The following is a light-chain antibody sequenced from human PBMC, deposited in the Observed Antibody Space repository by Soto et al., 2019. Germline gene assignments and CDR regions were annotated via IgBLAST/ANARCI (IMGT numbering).Light chain of an antibody. CDR2: KAS. V-gene: IGKV1-5*03. Sequence: DIQMTQSPSTLSASVGDRVTITCRASQSLSDWLAWFQQKPGTAPNLLIYKASSLEGGVPSRFSGSGSGTEFTLTISSLQPDDFATYYCQQYNTYPRTFGEGTKVEIK. J-gene: IGKJ4*02. CDR1: QSLSDW. CDR3: QQYNTYPRT.